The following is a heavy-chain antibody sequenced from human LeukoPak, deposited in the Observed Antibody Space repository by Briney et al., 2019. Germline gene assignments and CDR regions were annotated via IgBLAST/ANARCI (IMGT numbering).Heavy chain of an antibody. CDR1: GGTFSSYA. D-gene: IGHD3-3*01. J-gene: IGHJ3*02. CDR2: INPNSGGT. Sequence: GASVKVSCKASGGTFSSYAISWVRQAPGQGLEWMGWINPNSGGTNYAQKFQGRVTMTGDTSTSTVYMELSSLRSEDTAVYYCARDRPLLRFLEWLPSGAFDIWGQGTMVTVSS. CDR3: ARDRPLLRFLEWLPSGAFDI. V-gene: IGHV1-2*02.